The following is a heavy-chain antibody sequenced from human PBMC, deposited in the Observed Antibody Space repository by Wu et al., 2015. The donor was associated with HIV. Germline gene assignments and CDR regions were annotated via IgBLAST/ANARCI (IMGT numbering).Heavy chain of an antibody. CDR3: ARGFHTMVRGVTLYYFDY. J-gene: IGHJ4*02. Sequence: QVQLVQSGAEVKKPGASVKVSCKASGYTFTSYGISWVRQAPGQGLEWMGWMNPNSGNTGYTQKFQGRVTMTRNTSISTAYMELSSLRSEDTAVYYCARGFHTMVRGVTLYYFDYWGQGTLVTVSS. CDR2: MNPNSGNT. D-gene: IGHD3-10*01. CDR1: GYTFTSYG. V-gene: IGHV1-8*02.